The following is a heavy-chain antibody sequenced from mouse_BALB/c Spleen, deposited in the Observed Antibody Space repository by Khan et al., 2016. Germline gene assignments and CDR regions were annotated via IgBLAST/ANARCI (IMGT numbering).Heavy chain of an antibody. CDR2: ISHSGST. CDR1: GYSITSDFA. Sequence: VQLKESGPGLVKPSQSLSLTCTVTGYSITSDFAWNWIRQFPGNKLEWMGYISHSGSTSYNPSLKSRFYTTRDTSKNQFFLQLNSVTAEDSAIYYCARGYYYGKVYFDYWGQGTTLTVSS. CDR3: ARGYYYGKVYFDY. J-gene: IGHJ2*01. D-gene: IGHD1-1*01. V-gene: IGHV3-2*02.